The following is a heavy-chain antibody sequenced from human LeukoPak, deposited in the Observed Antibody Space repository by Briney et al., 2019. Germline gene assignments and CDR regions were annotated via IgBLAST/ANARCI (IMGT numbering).Heavy chain of an antibody. CDR3: ARGQQLAPVDGINWFDP. V-gene: IGHV1-69*13. D-gene: IGHD6-13*01. Sequence: SVKVSCKASGYTFTSYYMHWVRQAPGQGLEWMGGIIPIFGTANYAQKFQGRVTITADESTSTAYMELSSLRSEDTAVYYCARGQQLAPVDGINWFDPWGQGTLVTVSS. CDR1: GYTFTSYY. CDR2: IIPIFGTA. J-gene: IGHJ5*02.